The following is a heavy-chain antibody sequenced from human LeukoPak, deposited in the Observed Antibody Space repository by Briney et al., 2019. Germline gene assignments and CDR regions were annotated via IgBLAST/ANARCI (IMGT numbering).Heavy chain of an antibody. CDR3: ARTTEGYCLSTSCYGFYYSYYMDV. V-gene: IGHV4-34*01. J-gene: IGHJ6*03. Sequence: SETLSLTCAVYGGSYSGYYWSWIRQPPGKGLEWIGEINHSGSTNYNPSLKSRVTISVATSKNQFSLKLNSVTAADTAVYYCARTTEGYCLSTSCYGFYYSYYMDVWGKGTTVTISS. CDR1: GGSYSGYY. D-gene: IGHD2-2*01. CDR2: INHSGST.